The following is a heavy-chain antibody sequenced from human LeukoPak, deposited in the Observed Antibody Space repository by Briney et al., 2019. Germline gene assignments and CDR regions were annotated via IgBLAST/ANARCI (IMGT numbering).Heavy chain of an antibody. J-gene: IGHJ4*02. V-gene: IGHV4-31*03. Sequence: SETLSLTCTVSGGSISSGGYYWSWIRQHPGKGLEWIGYIYYSGSTYYNASLKSRVTISVDTSKDQFSLKLSSVTAADTAVYYCARVYCSGGSCSTFDYWGQGTLVTVSS. CDR3: ARVYCSGGSCSTFDY. D-gene: IGHD2-15*01. CDR2: IYYSGST. CDR1: GGSISSGGYY.